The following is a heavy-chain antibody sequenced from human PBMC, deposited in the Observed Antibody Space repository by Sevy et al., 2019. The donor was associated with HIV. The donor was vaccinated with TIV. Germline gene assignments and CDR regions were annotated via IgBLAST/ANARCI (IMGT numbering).Heavy chain of an antibody. CDR3: ARGRAPDNGRYYFDS. D-gene: IGHD1-26*01. CDR1: GYIFGIYG. Sequence: ASVKVSCKASGYIFGIYGISWVRQAPGQGLEWMGWITPDSGDTNYAQKLQDRVTMTIDTSTRTSYMELRSLTSDDAGVYYCARGRAPDNGRYYFDSWAQGTLVTVSS. J-gene: IGHJ4*02. CDR2: ITPDSGDT. V-gene: IGHV1-18*01.